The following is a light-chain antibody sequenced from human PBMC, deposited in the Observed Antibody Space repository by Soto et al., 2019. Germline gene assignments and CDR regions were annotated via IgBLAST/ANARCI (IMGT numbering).Light chain of an antibody. Sequence: QSALTQPASVSGSPGQSITISCTGTNSDVGHYNYVSWYQQHPGKAPKLMIFEVSNRPSGISNRFSGSKSGNTASLTISGLQAEDEADYYCSSYTSSSTYVVGTGTKLTVL. CDR3: SSYTSSSTYV. CDR1: NSDVGHYNY. CDR2: EVS. V-gene: IGLV2-14*01. J-gene: IGLJ1*01.